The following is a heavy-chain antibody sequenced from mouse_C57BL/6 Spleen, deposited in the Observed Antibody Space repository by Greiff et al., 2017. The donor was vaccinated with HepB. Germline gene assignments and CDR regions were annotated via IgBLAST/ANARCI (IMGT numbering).Heavy chain of an antibody. CDR1: GYTFTDYY. CDR3: ARRGWLLLYWYFDV. CDR2: INPNNGGT. V-gene: IGHV1-26*01. D-gene: IGHD2-3*01. J-gene: IGHJ1*03. Sequence: EVQLQQSGPELVKPGASVKISCKASGYTFTDYYMNWVKQSHGKSLEWIGDINPNNGGTSYNQKFKGKATLPVDKSSSTAYMELRSLTSEDSAVYYCARRGWLLLYWYFDVWGTGTTGTVSS.